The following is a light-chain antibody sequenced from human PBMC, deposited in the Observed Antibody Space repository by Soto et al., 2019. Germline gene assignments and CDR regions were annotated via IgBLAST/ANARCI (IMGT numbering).Light chain of an antibody. Sequence: EIVLTQSPATLSLSPGERATLSCRASQSVSTYLGWYQQKPGQAPRLLIYDASNRAPGIPARFSGSGSGTDFTLTITSLEHEDVAVYYCQQRSNWPPYTFGQGTKLEIK. J-gene: IGKJ2*01. CDR2: DAS. CDR3: QQRSNWPPYT. V-gene: IGKV3-11*01. CDR1: QSVSTY.